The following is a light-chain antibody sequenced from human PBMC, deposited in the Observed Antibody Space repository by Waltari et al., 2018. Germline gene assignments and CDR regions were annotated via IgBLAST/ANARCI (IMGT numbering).Light chain of an antibody. CDR3: MQGTHWPWT. CDR2: KVS. V-gene: IGKV2-30*01. Sequence: DVVMTQSPLSLPVTLGQPASISCRSSQSLVSSDGNTYFNWFQQRPGQSPKRLVYKVSDRDSVVPVRSRGSGSGTDFTLRISSVEAEDVGVYCCMQGTHWPWTFGQGTKLEIK. J-gene: IGKJ1*01. CDR1: QSLVSSDGNTY.